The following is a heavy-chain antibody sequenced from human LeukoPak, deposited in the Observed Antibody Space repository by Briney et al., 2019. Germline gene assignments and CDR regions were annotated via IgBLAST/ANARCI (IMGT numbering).Heavy chain of an antibody. CDR1: GFTFDDYA. CDR2: ISWNSGSI. CDR3: AKDESSSFDY. V-gene: IGHV3-9*01. D-gene: IGHD6-13*01. Sequence: GGSLRLSCAASGFTFDDYAMHWVRQPPGKGLEWVSGISWNSGSIGYADSVKGRFTISRDNAKNTLYLQMNSLRAEDTALYYCAKDESSSFDYCGQGTLVTVSS. J-gene: IGHJ4*02.